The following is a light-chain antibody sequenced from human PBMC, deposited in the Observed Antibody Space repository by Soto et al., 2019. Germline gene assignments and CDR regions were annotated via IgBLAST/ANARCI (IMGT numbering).Light chain of an antibody. CDR2: GAS. J-gene: IGKJ4*01. Sequence: EIVMTQSPATLSVSPWERATLSCRASQSVSSNLAWYQQKPGQAPRLLIYGASTRATGIPARFSGSGSGTEFTLTISSLQPEDFATYYCQQLERYPSTFGGGTKVDIK. CDR3: QQLERYPST. V-gene: IGKV3-15*01. CDR1: QSVSSN.